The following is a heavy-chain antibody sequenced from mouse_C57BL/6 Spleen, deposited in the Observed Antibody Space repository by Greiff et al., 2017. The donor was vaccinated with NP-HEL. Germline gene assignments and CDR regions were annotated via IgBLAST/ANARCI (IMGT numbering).Heavy chain of an antibody. V-gene: IGHV1-15*01. Sequence: QVQLQQPGAELVRPGASVTLSCKASGYTFTDYEMHWVKQTPVHGLEWIGAIDPETGGTAYNQKFKGKAILTADKSSSTAYMELRSLTSEDSAVYYCTRPHAMDYWGQGTSVTVSS. CDR2: IDPETGGT. J-gene: IGHJ4*01. CDR1: GYTFTDYE. CDR3: TRPHAMDY.